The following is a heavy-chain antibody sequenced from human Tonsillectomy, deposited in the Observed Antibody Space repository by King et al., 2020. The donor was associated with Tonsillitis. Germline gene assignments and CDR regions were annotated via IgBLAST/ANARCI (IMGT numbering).Heavy chain of an antibody. CDR1: GFIFSDHY. V-gene: IGHV3-72*01. CDR3: SRGVVGASEGP. CDR2: SRNKANSYTT. D-gene: IGHD2-15*01. Sequence: VQLVESGGGLVQPGGSLRLSCAASGFIFSDHYMDWVRPAPGKGLEWVGRSRNKANSYTTEYAASVKGRFTISRDDSKNSLYLQMNSLKTEDTAVSYCSRGVVGASEGPWGQGTLVTVSS. J-gene: IGHJ5*02.